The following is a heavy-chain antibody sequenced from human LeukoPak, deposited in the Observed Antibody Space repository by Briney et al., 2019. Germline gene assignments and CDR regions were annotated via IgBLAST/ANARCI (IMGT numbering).Heavy chain of an antibody. D-gene: IGHD3-10*01. V-gene: IGHV4-59*01. CDR2: IYYSGNS. CDR3: ARGSGSPDY. J-gene: IGHJ4*02. CDR1: GGSISGYY. Sequence: SETLSLTCTVSGGSISGYYWSWLRQPPGKGLEWVGYIYYSGNSNYNPSLKSRVTISVDTSKNQFSLRLTSVTAADTAVYYCARGSGSPDYSGQGALVTVSS.